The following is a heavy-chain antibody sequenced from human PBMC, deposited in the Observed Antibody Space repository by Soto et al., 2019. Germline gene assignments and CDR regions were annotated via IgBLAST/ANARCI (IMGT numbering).Heavy chain of an antibody. Sequence: SETLSLTFTVSGGSISSYYWSWIRQPPGKGLEWIGYIYYSGSTNYNPSLKSRVTISVDTSKNQFSLKLSSVTAADTAVYYCARIAVAGTWRDYYYYYMDVWGKGTTVT. CDR1: GGSISSYY. D-gene: IGHD6-19*01. J-gene: IGHJ6*03. V-gene: IGHV4-59*01. CDR2: IYYSGST. CDR3: ARIAVAGTWRDYYYYYMDV.